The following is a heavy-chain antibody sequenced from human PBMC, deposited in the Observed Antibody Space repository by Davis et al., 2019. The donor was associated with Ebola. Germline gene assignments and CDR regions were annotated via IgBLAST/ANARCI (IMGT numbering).Heavy chain of an antibody. Sequence: SVKVSCKASGGTFSSYAISWVRQAPGQGLEWMGGIIPIFGTANYAQKFQGRVTITADESTSTAYMELSSLRSEDTAVYYCASLRIAAAGVDIWGQGTMVTVSS. CDR3: ASLRIAAAGVDI. V-gene: IGHV1-69*13. CDR2: IIPIFGTA. CDR1: GGTFSSYA. J-gene: IGHJ3*02. D-gene: IGHD6-13*01.